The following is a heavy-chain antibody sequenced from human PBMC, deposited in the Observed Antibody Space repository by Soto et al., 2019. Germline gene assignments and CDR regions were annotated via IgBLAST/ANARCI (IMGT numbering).Heavy chain of an antibody. V-gene: IGHV3-23*01. CDR2: ISGSGGST. D-gene: IGHD3-10*01. CDR1: GFTFSSYA. Sequence: EVQLLESGGGLVQPGGSLRLSCAASGFTFSSYAMSWVRQAPGKGLEWVSAISGSGGSTYYADSVKGRFTISRDNSKNTLYLQMNSLRAEDTAVYYCAKDRGMVRGDIGFFDYWGQGTLLTVSS. CDR3: AKDRGMVRGDIGFFDY. J-gene: IGHJ4*02.